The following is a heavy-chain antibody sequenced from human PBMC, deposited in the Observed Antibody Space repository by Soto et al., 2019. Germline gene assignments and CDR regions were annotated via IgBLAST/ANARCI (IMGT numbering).Heavy chain of an antibody. V-gene: IGHV3-23*01. J-gene: IGHJ4*02. CDR2: VSASGGST. Sequence: PGGSLRLSCATSQFTFSSYSMNWVRQAPGKGLEWVSAVSASGGSTYYADSVKGRFTISRDNSKDTLYLQMSSLRAEDTAVYYCAKRHSSGFDYWGQGTLVTVSS. CDR1: QFTFSSYS. D-gene: IGHD6-19*01. CDR3: AKRHSSGFDY.